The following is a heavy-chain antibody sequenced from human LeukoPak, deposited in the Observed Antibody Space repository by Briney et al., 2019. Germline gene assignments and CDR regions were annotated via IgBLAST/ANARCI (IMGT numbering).Heavy chain of an antibody. D-gene: IGHD1-1*01. CDR3: ARRPQLHTTDY. CDR2: INHSGST. CDR1: GGSFSGYY. J-gene: IGHJ4*02. Sequence: PSETLSLTCAVYGGSFSGYYWSWIRQPPGKGLEWIGEINHSGSTNYNPSLKSRVTISVDTSKNQFSLKLSSVTAADTAVYYCARRPQLHTTDYWGQGTLVTVSS. V-gene: IGHV4-34*01.